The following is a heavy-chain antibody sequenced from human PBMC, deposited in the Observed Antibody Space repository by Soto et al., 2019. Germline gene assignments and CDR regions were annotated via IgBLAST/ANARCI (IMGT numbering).Heavy chain of an antibody. V-gene: IGHV3-15*01. CDR2: IKSKSDGGTT. Sequence: PGGSLRLSCAASGFTFSYAWMSWVRQAPGKGLDWVGRIKSKSDGGTTEYAAPVRGRFTISRDNSKNTLYLQMNSLRAEGTAVYXCAKWPRFTRRSNYFDYWGQGTLVTVSS. D-gene: IGHD2-8*01. J-gene: IGHJ4*02. CDR1: GFTFSYAW. CDR3: AKWPRFTRRSNYFDY.